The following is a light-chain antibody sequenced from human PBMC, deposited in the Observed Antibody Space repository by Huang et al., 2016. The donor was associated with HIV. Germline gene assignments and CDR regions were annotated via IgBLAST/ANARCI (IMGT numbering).Light chain of an antibody. CDR3: QQYNNWPPT. CDR1: QGVGSN. J-gene: IGKJ1*01. CDR2: DAS. V-gene: IGKV3-15*01. Sequence: EIVMTQSPATLSVSPGERATLSCRASQGVGSNLAWYQQKPGQAPRLLIYDASTRATGSPARFSGSGSGTEFTLTISSLQSEDFAVYYCQQYNNWPPTFGQGTKVEIK.